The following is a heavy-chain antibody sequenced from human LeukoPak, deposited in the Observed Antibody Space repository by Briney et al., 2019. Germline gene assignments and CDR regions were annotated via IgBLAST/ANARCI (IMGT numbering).Heavy chain of an antibody. CDR1: GFTFSSYA. CDR2: ISGSGGST. V-gene: IGHV3-23*01. Sequence: TGGSLRLSCAASGFTFSSYAMSWVRQAPGKGLEWVSAISGSGGSTYYADSVKGRFTISRDNSKNTLYLQMNSLRAEDTAVYYCAKEGAVRYGSGSYYNPLYYYYYMDVWGKGTTVTISS. D-gene: IGHD3-10*01. CDR3: AKEGAVRYGSGSYYNPLYYYYYMDV. J-gene: IGHJ6*03.